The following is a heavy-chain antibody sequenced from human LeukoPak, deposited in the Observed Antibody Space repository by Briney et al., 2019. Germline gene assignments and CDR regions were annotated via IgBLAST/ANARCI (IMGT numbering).Heavy chain of an antibody. J-gene: IGHJ4*02. CDR2: IYYSGST. CDR1: GYSISSGYY. V-gene: IGHV4-38-2*02. Sequence: SETLSLTCTVSGYSISSGYYWGWIRQPPGKGLEWIGSIYYSGSTYYNPSLKSRVTISVDTSKNQFSLKLSSVTAADTAVYYCASAAVAGKFDYWGQGTLVTVSS. CDR3: ASAAVAGKFDY. D-gene: IGHD6-19*01.